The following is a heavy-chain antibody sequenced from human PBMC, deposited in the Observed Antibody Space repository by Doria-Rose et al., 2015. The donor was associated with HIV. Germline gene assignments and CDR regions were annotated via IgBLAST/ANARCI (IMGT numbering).Heavy chain of an antibody. V-gene: IGHV2-26*01. J-gene: IGHJ4*02. Sequence: QVTLKESGPVLVKPTETLTLTCTVSGVSLSSPGMGVSWIRQPPGKALEWLANIFSDDERSYRTSLKSILTISRVTSRSQVILTMTDMDPVDTATYYCARIKSSRWYHKYYFDFWGQGTLVIVSA. CDR1: GVSLSSPGMG. D-gene: IGHD6-13*01. CDR2: IFSDDER. CDR3: ARIKSSRWYHKYYFDF.